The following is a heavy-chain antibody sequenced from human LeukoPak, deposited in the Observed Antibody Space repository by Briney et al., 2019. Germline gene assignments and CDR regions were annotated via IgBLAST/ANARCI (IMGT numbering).Heavy chain of an antibody. V-gene: IGHV1-2*02. Sequence: ASVKVSCKASGGTFSSYAISWVRQAPGQGLEWMGWINPNSGGTNYAQKFQGRVTMTRDTSISIAYMELSRLRSDDTAVYYCAPSRQRYYFDYWGQGTLVTVSS. J-gene: IGHJ4*02. CDR1: GGTFSSYA. CDR3: APSRQRYYFDY. D-gene: IGHD6-25*01. CDR2: INPNSGGT.